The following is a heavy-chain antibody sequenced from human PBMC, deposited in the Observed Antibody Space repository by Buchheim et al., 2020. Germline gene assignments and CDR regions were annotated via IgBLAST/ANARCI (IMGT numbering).Heavy chain of an antibody. V-gene: IGHV4-30-4*01. D-gene: IGHD3-10*01. CDR2: IYYSGST. CDR3: ARDLMVRGVLYYYYGMDV. CDR1: GGSISSGDYY. Sequence: QVQLQESGPGLVKPSQTLSLTCTVSGGSISSGDYYWSWIRQPPGKGLEWIGYIYYSGSTYYNPSLKSRVTISVDTSKHQFSLKLSSVTAADTAVYYCARDLMVRGVLYYYYGMDVWGQGTT. J-gene: IGHJ6*02.